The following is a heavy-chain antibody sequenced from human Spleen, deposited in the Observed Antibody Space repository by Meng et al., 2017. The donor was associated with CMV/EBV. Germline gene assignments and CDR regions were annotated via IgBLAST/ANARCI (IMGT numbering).Heavy chain of an antibody. V-gene: IGHV4-39*01. D-gene: IGHD2-2*01. J-gene: IGHJ5*02. CDR2: VFYTGRT. CDR3: ARLPVRARGWFDP. Sequence: SETLSLTCSVSGASIKTTTYYWGWIRQPPGKAPEWIGNVFYTGRTLYNPSLKSRVTISVDTSKNQFSLKLSSVTAADTAVYYCARLPVRARGWFDPWGQGTLVTVSS. CDR1: GASIKTTTYY.